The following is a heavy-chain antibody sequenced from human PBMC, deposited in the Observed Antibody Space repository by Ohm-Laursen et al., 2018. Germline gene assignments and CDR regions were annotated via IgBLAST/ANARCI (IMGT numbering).Heavy chain of an antibody. Sequence: GTLSLTCTVYGGSFSGYYWSWIRQPPGKGLEWIGSIYYTGSTYFNPSLRSRVTISVDTSKNQFSLNLSSVTAADTAMYYCARKTDWNHYYFDYWGQGTLVTVSS. D-gene: IGHD1-1*01. CDR3: ARKTDWNHYYFDY. V-gene: IGHV4-39*01. CDR2: IYYTGST. J-gene: IGHJ4*02. CDR1: GGSFSGYY.